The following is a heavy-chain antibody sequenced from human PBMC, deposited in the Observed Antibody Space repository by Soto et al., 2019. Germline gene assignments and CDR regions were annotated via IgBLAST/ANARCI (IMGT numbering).Heavy chain of an antibody. CDR2: INAGNGNT. CDR1: GYTFTSYA. V-gene: IGHV1-3*01. CDR3: AILTGSSGYYYTNYYYYGMDV. J-gene: IGHJ6*02. Sequence: ASVKVSCKASGYTFTSYAMHWVRQAPGQRLEWMGWINAGNGNTKYSQKFQGRVTITRDTSASTAYMELSSLRSEDTAVYYCAILTGSSGYYYTNYYYYGMDVWGQGTTVTVSS. D-gene: IGHD3-22*01.